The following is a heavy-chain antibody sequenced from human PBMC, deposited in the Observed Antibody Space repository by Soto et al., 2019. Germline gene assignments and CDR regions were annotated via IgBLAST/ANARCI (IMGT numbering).Heavy chain of an antibody. CDR3: VRIGAGGWGIPFDY. D-gene: IGHD6-19*01. Sequence: EVQLVESGGGLVHPGGSLRLSCATSGFTFSSYEMTWVRQAPGKGLEWVSYISDSGNIIYYADSVKGRFTISRDDAKNSLYLQMNSLRAEDTALYYCVRIGAGGWGIPFDYWGQGTPVTVSS. CDR1: GFTFSSYE. V-gene: IGHV3-48*03. CDR2: ISDSGNII. J-gene: IGHJ4*02.